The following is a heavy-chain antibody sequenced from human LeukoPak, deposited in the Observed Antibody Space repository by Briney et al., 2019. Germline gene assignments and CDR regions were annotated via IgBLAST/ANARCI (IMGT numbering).Heavy chain of an antibody. CDR3: AKDGLYYDGSAHVYYFDY. V-gene: IGHV3-23*01. CDR1: GFTFSSYD. D-gene: IGHD3-22*01. Sequence: PGGSLRLSCAASGFTFSSYDMNWVRQAPGKGLEWVSSITGSGDYTYYIDSVKGRFTISRDNSKNILYLQMNSLRGEDTALYYCAKDGLYYDGSAHVYYFDYWGQGTLVAVSS. CDR2: ITGSGDYT. J-gene: IGHJ4*02.